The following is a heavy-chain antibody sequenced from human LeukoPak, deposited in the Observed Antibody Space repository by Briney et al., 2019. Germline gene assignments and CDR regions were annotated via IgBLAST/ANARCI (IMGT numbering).Heavy chain of an antibody. CDR2: IYSGGST. D-gene: IGHD2-21*01. J-gene: IGHJ3*02. Sequence: GGSLRLSCAASGVTFSTNYMSWGRQAPGKGVEWVSIIYSGGSTYYTDSVKGRFTISRDNSKNTLYLHVNSLRAEDTAVYYCARVMRDLREGYDIWGQGTMVTISS. CDR3: ARVMRDLREGYDI. V-gene: IGHV3-66*02. CDR1: GVTFSTNY.